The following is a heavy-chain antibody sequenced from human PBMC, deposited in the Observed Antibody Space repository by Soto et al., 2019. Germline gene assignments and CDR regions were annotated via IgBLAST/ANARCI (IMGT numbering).Heavy chain of an antibody. Sequence: EVQLVESGGGLVKPGGSLRLSCAASGFAFSNAWINWVRQPPGRGLEWVGRIKSQTDGGSGDYAAPVKGRFVVSRDDSKNIVYLQMNSLKIEDTAVYYCTTDSRTIMQEVRFDFWGHGTLVTVSS. D-gene: IGHD3-16*01. CDR3: TTDSRTIMQEVRFDF. CDR2: IKSQTDGGSG. CDR1: GFAFSNAW. J-gene: IGHJ4*01. V-gene: IGHV3-15*07.